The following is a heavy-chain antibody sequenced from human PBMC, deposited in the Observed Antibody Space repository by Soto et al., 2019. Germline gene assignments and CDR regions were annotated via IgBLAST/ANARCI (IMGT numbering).Heavy chain of an antibody. CDR2: IKSKALGGTT. Sequence: EVQLVDSGGDLVKPGGSLRLSCAGSGFAFNSAWINWVRQAPGKGLEWVGRIKSKALGGTTDFAAPVRGRFAITRDDSRNMAYMQMNSLNTEDTAVYYCTTDSYSAMIEVRFDYWGHGTLVTVSS. CDR1: GFAFNSAW. J-gene: IGHJ4*03. D-gene: IGHD3-22*01. V-gene: IGHV3-15*07. CDR3: TTDSYSAMIEVRFDY.